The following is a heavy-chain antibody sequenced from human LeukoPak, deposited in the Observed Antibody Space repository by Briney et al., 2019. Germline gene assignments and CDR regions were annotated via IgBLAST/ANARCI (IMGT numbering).Heavy chain of an antibody. D-gene: IGHD6-19*01. Sequence: GGSLRLSCAASRFTFSSYEMNWVRQAPGKGLEWVSYISGSGIKHYADSVKGRFTISRDNAKNSLYLQMNSLRAEDTAVYYCARAFSRIAVAGLLFDYWGQGTLVTVTS. J-gene: IGHJ4*02. CDR2: ISGSGIK. CDR1: RFTFSSYE. V-gene: IGHV3-48*03. CDR3: ARAFSRIAVAGLLFDY.